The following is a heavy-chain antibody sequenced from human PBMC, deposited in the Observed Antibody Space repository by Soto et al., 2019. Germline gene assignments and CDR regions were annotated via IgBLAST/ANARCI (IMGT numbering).Heavy chain of an antibody. V-gene: IGHV5-51*01. CDR3: ARHNVYAMDV. CDR1: GYIFSNFW. J-gene: IGHJ6*02. Sequence: GESLKISCEVSGYIFSNFWIGWVRQMPGKGLEWMAIVFPGSSDTIYSPSFRGQVTISDDKSISTAYLQWNSLQASDTAIYYCARHNVYAMDVWGQGTTVTVSS. CDR2: VFPGSSDT.